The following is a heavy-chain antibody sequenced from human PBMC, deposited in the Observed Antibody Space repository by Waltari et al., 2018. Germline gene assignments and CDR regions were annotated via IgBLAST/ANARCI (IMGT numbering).Heavy chain of an antibody. J-gene: IGHJ4*02. CDR2: IIPILGTA. V-gene: IGHV1-69*01. CDR3: ARVVAAAGTFDY. CDR1: GGTFSSYA. D-gene: IGHD6-13*01. Sequence: QVQLVQSGAEVKKPGSSVKVSCKASGGTFSSYAISWVRQAPGQGLEWMGVIIPILGTANYAQKFQGRVTITADESTSTAYMELSSLRSEDTAVYYCARVVAAAGTFDYWGQGTLVTVSS.